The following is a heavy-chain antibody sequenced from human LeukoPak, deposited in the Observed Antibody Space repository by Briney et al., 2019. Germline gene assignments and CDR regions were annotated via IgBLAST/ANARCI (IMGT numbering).Heavy chain of an antibody. D-gene: IGHD2-15*01. CDR1: GGSISSYY. J-gene: IGHJ4*02. Sequence: SSDTLSLTCTLPGGSISSYYWSWIRQPPGKGLEWIGYIYYSGSTNYNPSLKSRVTISVDTSKNQFSLKLSSVTAADTAVYYCASFPIVVVVAANWGQGTLVTVSS. CDR2: IYYSGST. CDR3: ASFPIVVVVAAN. V-gene: IGHV4-59*07.